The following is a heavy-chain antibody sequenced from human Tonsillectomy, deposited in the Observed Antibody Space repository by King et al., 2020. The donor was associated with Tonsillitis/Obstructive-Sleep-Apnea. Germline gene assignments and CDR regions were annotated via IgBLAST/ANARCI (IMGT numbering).Heavy chain of an antibody. J-gene: IGHJ4*02. Sequence: VQLVESGGGLFQPGGSLRLSCAASGFTVSSNYMSWVRQAPGKGLEWVSVIYSGGSTYYADSVKGRLTISRDNSKNTLYLQMNSLRAEDTAGYYCARGGVNIAAANDYWGQGTLCTVSS. D-gene: IGHD6-13*01. V-gene: IGHV3-53*01. CDR1: GFTVSSNY. CDR3: ARGGVNIAAANDY. CDR2: IYSGGST.